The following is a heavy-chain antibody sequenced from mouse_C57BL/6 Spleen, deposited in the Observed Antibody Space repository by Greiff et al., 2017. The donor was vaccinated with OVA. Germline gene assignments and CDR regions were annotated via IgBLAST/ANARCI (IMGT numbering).Heavy chain of an antibody. Sequence: VQGVESGAELVRPGASVTLSCKASGYTFTDYEMHWVKQTPVHGLEWIGAIDPETGGTAYNQKFKGKAILTADKSSSTAYMELRSLTSEDSAVYYCTRGTTVVDYWGQGTTLTVSS. V-gene: IGHV1-15*01. CDR3: TRGTTVVDY. CDR2: IDPETGGT. CDR1: GYTFTDYE. D-gene: IGHD1-1*01. J-gene: IGHJ2*01.